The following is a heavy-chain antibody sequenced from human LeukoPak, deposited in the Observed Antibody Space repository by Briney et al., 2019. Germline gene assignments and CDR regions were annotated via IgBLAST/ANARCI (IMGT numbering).Heavy chain of an antibody. D-gene: IGHD5-12*01. V-gene: IGHV3-21*01. CDR3: ARDQRGYSGYEIDY. CDR1: GFTFSSYS. J-gene: IGHJ4*02. CDR2: ISSSSSYI. Sequence: GGSLGLSCAASGFTFSSYSMNWVRQAPGKGLEWVSSISSSSSYIYYADSVKGRFTISRDNAKNSLYLQMNSLRAEDTAVYYCARDQRGYSGYEIDYWGQGTLVTVSS.